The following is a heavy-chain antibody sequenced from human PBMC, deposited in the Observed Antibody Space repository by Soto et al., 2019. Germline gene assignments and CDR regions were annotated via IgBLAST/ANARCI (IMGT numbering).Heavy chain of an antibody. J-gene: IGHJ4*02. V-gene: IGHV3-23*01. Sequence: GGSLRLSCAASGFTFSSYAMGWVRQGPGKGLEWVAVVSIGGSTHYEDSVRGRFTISRDNSKNTLSLQMNSLTAEDTAVYFCAERRGAGGHFDYWGPGALVTVSS. D-gene: IGHD2-15*01. CDR1: GFTFSSYA. CDR3: AERRGAGGHFDY. CDR2: VSIGGST.